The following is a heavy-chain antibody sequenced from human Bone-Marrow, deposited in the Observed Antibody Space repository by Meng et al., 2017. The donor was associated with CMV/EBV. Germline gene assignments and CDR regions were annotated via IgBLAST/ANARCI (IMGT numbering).Heavy chain of an antibody. CDR1: GYAFNGYY. CDR3: ARGDNVDY. V-gene: IGHV1-2*02. CDR2: ITPNTGGT. Sequence: VQVSCKTSGYAFNGYYIHWVRQAPGQGLEWMGWITPNTGGTNYAQKFQGRVTMTRDTSISTAYLELSRLRSDDTAVYYCARGDNVDYWGQGTLVTVSS. J-gene: IGHJ4*02. D-gene: IGHD3-16*01.